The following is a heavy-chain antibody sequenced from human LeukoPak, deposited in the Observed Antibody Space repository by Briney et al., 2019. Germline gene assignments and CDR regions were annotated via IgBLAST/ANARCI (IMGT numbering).Heavy chain of an antibody. Sequence: SGTLSLTCAVSGGSISSGNWWSWVRQPPGKGLEWIGEIYHSGSTNYNPSLKSRVTISVDKSKNQFSLKLSSVTAADTAVYYCARESAISSSSPFDYWGQGTLVTVSS. CDR1: GGSISSGNW. V-gene: IGHV4-4*02. J-gene: IGHJ4*02. CDR3: ARESAISSSSPFDY. CDR2: IYHSGST. D-gene: IGHD6-6*01.